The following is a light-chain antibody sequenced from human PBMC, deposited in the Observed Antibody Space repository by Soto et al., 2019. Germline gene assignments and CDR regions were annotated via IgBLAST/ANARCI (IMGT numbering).Light chain of an antibody. CDR2: WAS. J-gene: IGKJ4*01. V-gene: IGKV4-1*01. CDR1: QGVRYSSNTQNH. Sequence: DFVMTPSVECLAVSLADXATINCKSAQGVRYSSNTQNHLAWFQQXPGQPPEXVXYWASTREYGVPDRFSGSGSGTAFTPTISSLQDEDVAVYYGQQYYSLPLTFGGGTKVDIK. CDR3: QQYYSLPLT.